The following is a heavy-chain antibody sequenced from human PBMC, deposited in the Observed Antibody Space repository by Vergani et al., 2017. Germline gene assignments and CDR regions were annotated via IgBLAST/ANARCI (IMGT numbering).Heavy chain of an antibody. Sequence: QVQLVQSGAEVKKPGASVKVSCKASGYTFTGYYMHWVRQAPGQGLEWMGWINPNSGGPNYAQKFQGRVTMTRDTSISTAYMELSRLRSDDTAVYYCARVRNVVPAAVLDYWGQGTLVTVSS. CDR3: ARVRNVVPAAVLDY. CDR1: GYTFTGYY. J-gene: IGHJ4*02. V-gene: IGHV1-2*02. CDR2: INPNSGGP. D-gene: IGHD2-2*01.